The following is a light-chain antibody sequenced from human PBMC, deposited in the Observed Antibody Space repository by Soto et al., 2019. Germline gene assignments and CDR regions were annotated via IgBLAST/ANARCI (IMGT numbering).Light chain of an antibody. Sequence: EIVMTQSPATLSVSPGERATLSCRASQSVSSSYLAWYQQRPGQAPRLLIYGASSRATGIPDRFSGSGSGTDFTLTISRLEPEDCAVYYCQEYGSSRTFGQGTKVDIK. V-gene: IGKV3-20*01. CDR1: QSVSSSY. CDR2: GAS. J-gene: IGKJ1*01. CDR3: QEYGSSRT.